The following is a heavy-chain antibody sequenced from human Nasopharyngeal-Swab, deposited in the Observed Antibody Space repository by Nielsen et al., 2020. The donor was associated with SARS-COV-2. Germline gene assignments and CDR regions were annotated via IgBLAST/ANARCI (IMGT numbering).Heavy chain of an antibody. CDR3: AGSQDGYNYNFDY. CDR2: ISSSGSTI. D-gene: IGHD5-24*01. V-gene: IGHV3-11*01. Sequence: GGSLRLSCAASGFTFSDYYMSWIRQAPGKGLEWVSYISSSGSTIYYADSVKGRFTISRDNAKNSLYLQMNSLRAEDTAVYYCAGSQDGYNYNFDYWGQGTLVTVSS. CDR1: GFTFSDYY. J-gene: IGHJ4*02.